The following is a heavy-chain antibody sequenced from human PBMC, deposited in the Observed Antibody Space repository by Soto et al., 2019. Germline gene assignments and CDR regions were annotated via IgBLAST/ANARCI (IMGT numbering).Heavy chain of an antibody. D-gene: IGHD6-19*01. CDR3: AYRRDDGWYDFAY. J-gene: IGHJ4*02. CDR1: GFSLSTSGVG. CDR2: IYWDNDK. V-gene: IGHV2-5*02. Sequence: QITLKESGPTLLKPTQTLTLTCTFSGFSLSTSGVGVGWIRQPPGKALEWLALIYWDNDKRYSPSLQNRLTITKDTSKNRVVLTMTNMAPGDTGRYFCAYRRDDGWYDFAYWGQGALVTVSS.